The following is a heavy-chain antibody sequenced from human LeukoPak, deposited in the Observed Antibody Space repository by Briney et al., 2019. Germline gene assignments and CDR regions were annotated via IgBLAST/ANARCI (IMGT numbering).Heavy chain of an antibody. Sequence: PGGSLRLSRAASGFTFSSYSMNWVRQAPGKGLEWVSSISSSSYIYYADSVKGRFTISRDNAKNSLYLQMNSLRAEDTAVYYCARDLNAYYYDSSGYSGIGYWGQGTLVTVSS. D-gene: IGHD3-22*01. CDR2: ISSSSYI. CDR3: ARDLNAYYYDSSGYSGIGY. J-gene: IGHJ4*02. CDR1: GFTFSSYS. V-gene: IGHV3-21*01.